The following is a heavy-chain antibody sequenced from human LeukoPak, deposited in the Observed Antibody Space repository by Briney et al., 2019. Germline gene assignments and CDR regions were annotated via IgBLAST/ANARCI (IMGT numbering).Heavy chain of an antibody. D-gene: IGHD3-10*01. CDR1: GFTVSSNY. V-gene: IGHV3-53*04. Sequence: PGGSLRLSCAASGFTVSSNYMSWVRQAPGKGLEWVSVIYSGGSTYYADSVKGRFTISRHNSKNTLYLQMNSLRAGDTAVYYCARVGGSGSYYIHYGMDVWGQGTTVTVSS. CDR3: ARVGGSGSYYIHYGMDV. CDR2: IYSGGST. J-gene: IGHJ6*02.